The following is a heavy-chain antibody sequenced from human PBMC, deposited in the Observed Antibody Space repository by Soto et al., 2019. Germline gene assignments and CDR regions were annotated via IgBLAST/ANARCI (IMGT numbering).Heavy chain of an antibody. V-gene: IGHV1-69*05. CDR2: IIPIFGTA. CDR3: AGYPLPRIAVAADY. D-gene: IGHD6-19*01. J-gene: IGHJ4*02. CDR1: GGTFSSYA. Sequence: QVQLVQSGAEVKKPGSSVKVSCKASGGTFSSYAISWVRQAPGQGLEWMGGIIPIFGTANYAQKFQGRVTSTPDESTSTAYLELSSLRSEDAAVYYCAGYPLPRIAVAADYWGQGTLVTVSS.